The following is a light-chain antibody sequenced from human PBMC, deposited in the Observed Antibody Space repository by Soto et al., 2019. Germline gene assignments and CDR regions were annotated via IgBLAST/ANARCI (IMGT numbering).Light chain of an antibody. CDR3: VAWDDSLSGPV. CDR2: RNN. Sequence: QSVLTQPPSASGTPGQRVTISCSGSSSNIGNNFAYWYQQLPGTAPKLLISRNNERPSGVPDRFSGSKSGTSASLAISGLRSEDEADYYCVAWDDSLSGPVFGGGTKLTVL. J-gene: IGLJ2*01. V-gene: IGLV1-47*01. CDR1: SSNIGNNF.